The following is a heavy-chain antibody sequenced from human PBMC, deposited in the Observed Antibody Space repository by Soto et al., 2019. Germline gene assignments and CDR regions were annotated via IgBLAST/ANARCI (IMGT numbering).Heavy chain of an antibody. J-gene: IGHJ4*02. V-gene: IGHV3-30*03. Sequence: GGSLRLSCVASGFTFSNYGMLWVRQAPGKGLEWVAVVSSDGSKKYYVDSVKGRFTISRDNSKNTLFLQMDSLTGEDTAVYFCATDGPGKLPLVACSTDYWGQGTSLTLS. CDR1: GFTFSNYG. CDR2: VSSDGSKK. CDR3: ATDGPGKLPLVACSTDY. D-gene: IGHD6-13*01.